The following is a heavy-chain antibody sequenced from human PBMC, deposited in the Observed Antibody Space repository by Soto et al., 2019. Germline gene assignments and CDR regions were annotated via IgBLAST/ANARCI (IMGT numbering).Heavy chain of an antibody. V-gene: IGHV1-3*01. CDR1: GYTFTIYA. Sequence: ASVKVYCKASGYTFTIYAMHWVRQAPGQRLEWMGWINAGNGNTKYSQKFQGRVTITRDTSASTAYMELSSLRSEDTAVYYCARGGGYCISTSCPYYYYGMDVWGQGTTVTVS. D-gene: IGHD2-2*03. J-gene: IGHJ6*02. CDR2: INAGNGNT. CDR3: ARGGGYCISTSCPYYYYGMDV.